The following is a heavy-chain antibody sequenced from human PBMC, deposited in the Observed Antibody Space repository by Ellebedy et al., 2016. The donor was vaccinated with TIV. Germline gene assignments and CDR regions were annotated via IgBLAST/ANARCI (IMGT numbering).Heavy chain of an antibody. J-gene: IGHJ3*02. CDR3: ARTAYCGGDCYSGGDAFDI. Sequence: SETLSLXXTVSGGSISSGGYYWSWIRQHPGKGLEWIGYIYYSGSTYYNPSLKSRVTISVDTSKNQFSLKLSSVTAADTAVYYCARTAYCGGDCYSGGDAFDIWGQGTMVTVSS. V-gene: IGHV4-31*03. CDR1: GGSISSGGYY. CDR2: IYYSGST. D-gene: IGHD2-21*01.